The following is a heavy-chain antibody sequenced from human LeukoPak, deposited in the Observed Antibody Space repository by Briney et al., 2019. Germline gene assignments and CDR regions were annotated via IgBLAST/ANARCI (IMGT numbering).Heavy chain of an antibody. CDR1: GYTFTGYY. D-gene: IGHD3-10*01. Sequence: ASVKVSCKASGYTFTGYYMHCVRQAPGQGLEWMGWINPNSGGTNYAQKFQGRVTMTRDTSISTAYMELSRLRSDDTAVYYCARPSQAMVRGVDFDYWGQGTLVTVSS. CDR2: INPNSGGT. J-gene: IGHJ4*02. CDR3: ARPSQAMVRGVDFDY. V-gene: IGHV1-2*02.